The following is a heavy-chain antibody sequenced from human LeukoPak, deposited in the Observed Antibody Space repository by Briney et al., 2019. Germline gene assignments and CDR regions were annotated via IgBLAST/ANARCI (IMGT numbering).Heavy chain of an antibody. CDR1: GFTVSSNY. V-gene: IGHV3-23*01. CDR2: ISGSGGST. J-gene: IGHJ4*02. Sequence: GGSLRLSCAASGFTVSSNYMSWVRQAPGKGLEWVSAISGSGGSTYYADSVKGRFTISRDNSKNTLYLQMNSLRAEDTAVYYCAKSPGDCPDYWGQGTLVTVSS. CDR3: AKSPGDCPDY. D-gene: IGHD2-21*01.